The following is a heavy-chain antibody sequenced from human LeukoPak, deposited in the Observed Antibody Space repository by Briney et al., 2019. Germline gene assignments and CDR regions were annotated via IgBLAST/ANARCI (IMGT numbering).Heavy chain of an antibody. V-gene: IGHV1-2*02. J-gene: IGHJ5*02. CDR3: ASVGYCSSTSCSPHNWFDP. CDR1: GYTFTGYY. Sequence: ASVKVSCKASGYTFTGYYMHWVRQAPGQGLEWMGWINPNSGGTNYAQKFQGRVTMTRDTSISTAYMELSRLRSDDTAVYYCASVGYCSSTSCSPHNWFDPWGQGTLVTVSS. D-gene: IGHD2-2*03. CDR2: INPNSGGT.